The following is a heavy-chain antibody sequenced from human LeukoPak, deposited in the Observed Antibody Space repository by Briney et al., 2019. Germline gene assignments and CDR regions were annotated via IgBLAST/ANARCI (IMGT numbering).Heavy chain of an antibody. CDR3: ARIVVVPAAMPVLYYYYYYMDV. D-gene: IGHD2-2*01. CDR1: GGSFSGYY. CDR2: INHSGST. V-gene: IGHV4-34*01. Sequence: SETLPLTCAVYGGSFSGYYWSWIRQPPGKGLEWIGEINHSGSTNYNPSLKSRVTISVDTSKNQFSLKLSSVTAADTAVYYCARIVVVPAAMPVLYYYYYYMDVWGKGTTVTVSS. J-gene: IGHJ6*03.